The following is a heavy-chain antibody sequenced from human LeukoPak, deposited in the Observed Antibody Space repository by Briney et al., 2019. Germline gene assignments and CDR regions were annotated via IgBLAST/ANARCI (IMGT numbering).Heavy chain of an antibody. Sequence: GGSLRLSCAACGFTFSSYAMSWVRQAPGKGLEWVSAISGSGGSTYYADSVKGRFTISRDNSKNTLYLQMNSLRAEDTAVYYCAKMEYYDILTGYSHFDYWGQGTLVTVSS. CDR2: ISGSGGST. J-gene: IGHJ4*02. V-gene: IGHV3-23*01. CDR1: GFTFSSYA. CDR3: AKMEYYDILTGYSHFDY. D-gene: IGHD3-9*01.